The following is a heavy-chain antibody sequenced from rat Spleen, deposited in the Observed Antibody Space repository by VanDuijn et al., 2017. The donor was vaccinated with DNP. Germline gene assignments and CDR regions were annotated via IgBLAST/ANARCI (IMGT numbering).Heavy chain of an antibody. J-gene: IGHJ4*01. CDR2: ISYDGSDT. V-gene: IGHV5-7*01. CDR3: ARHRTIMPYYYAMDA. CDR1: GFTFSDYY. Sequence: EVLLVESDGGLVQPGRSLKLSCAVSGFTFSDYYMAWVRQAPKKSLEWVATISYDGSDTYYSDFVKGRFSISRDNAKSTLYLQVNSLRSEDTATYYCARHRTIMPYYYAMDAWGQGASVTVSS. D-gene: IGHD3-8*01.